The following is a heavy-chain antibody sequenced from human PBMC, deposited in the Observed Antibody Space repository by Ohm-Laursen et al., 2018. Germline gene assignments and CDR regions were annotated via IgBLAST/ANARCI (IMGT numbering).Heavy chain of an antibody. Sequence: SLRLSCSAPGFTFSTYAMSWARQAPGKGLEWVSGISGSGSGGNTYYADPVKGRFTISSDNSKNKLYLQMNSLRAEDTAVYYCWGPMVRGVLDRFDPWGQGTLVTVSS. V-gene: IGHV3-23*01. CDR1: GFTFSTYA. CDR2: ISGSGSGGNT. CDR3: WGPMVRGVLDRFDP. D-gene: IGHD3-10*01. J-gene: IGHJ5*02.